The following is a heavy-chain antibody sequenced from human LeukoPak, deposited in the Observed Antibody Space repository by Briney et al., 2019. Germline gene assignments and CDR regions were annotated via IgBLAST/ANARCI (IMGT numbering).Heavy chain of an antibody. D-gene: IGHD7-27*01. Sequence: GGSLRLSCAASGFIFSTYAMHWLRQAPGKGLECVALISHDGSNKDYADSVKGRFTISRDNSKNTLYLQMNSLRAGDTAMYYCARDNLGSIDIWGQGTLVTVSS. CDR1: GFIFSTYA. J-gene: IGHJ3*02. CDR3: ARDNLGSIDI. V-gene: IGHV3-30-3*01. CDR2: ISHDGSNK.